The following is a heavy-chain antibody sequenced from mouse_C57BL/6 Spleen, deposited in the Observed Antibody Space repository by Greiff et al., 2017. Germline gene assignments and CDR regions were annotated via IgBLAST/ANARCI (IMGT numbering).Heavy chain of an antibody. D-gene: IGHD3-2*02. J-gene: IGHJ2*01. CDR3: AKTAQAYYFDY. V-gene: IGHV1-82*01. CDR2: IYPGDGDT. CDR1: GYAFSSSW. Sequence: VQLQQSGPELVKPGASVKISCKASGYAFSSSWMNWVKQRPGKGLEWIGRIYPGDGDTNSNGKFKGKATLTADKSSSPAYMQLSSLTSEYSAVYFCAKTAQAYYFDYWGQGTTLTVSS.